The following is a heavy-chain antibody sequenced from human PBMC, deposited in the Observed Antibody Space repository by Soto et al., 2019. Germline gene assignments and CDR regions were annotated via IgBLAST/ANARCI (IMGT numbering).Heavy chain of an antibody. CDR1: GFTFDDYG. CDR3: ARDRAGILVAGAIGYFDN. D-gene: IGHD6-19*01. Sequence: GGSLRLSCAASGFTFDDYGMSWVRQAPGKGLEWVSGLKWNGGSTAYADSVKGRFTISRDNAMNSLYLQMNSLRAEDTALYYCARDRAGILVAGAIGYFDNWGQGALVTVSS. CDR2: LKWNGGST. J-gene: IGHJ4*02. V-gene: IGHV3-20*04.